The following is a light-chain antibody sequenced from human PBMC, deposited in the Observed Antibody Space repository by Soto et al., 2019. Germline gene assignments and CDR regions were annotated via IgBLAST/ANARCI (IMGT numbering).Light chain of an antibody. J-gene: IGLJ2*01. CDR1: SGSIASNH. CDR2: KND. CDR3: QSYDDNSVV. Sequence: NFMLTQPHSVSESPGETVTISCTRSSGSIASNHVQWYQQRPGSAPTTVIYKNDQRPSGVPDRFSGSIDSSSNSASLTISGLKTEDEADYYCQSYDDNSVVFGGGTKLTVL. V-gene: IGLV6-57*04.